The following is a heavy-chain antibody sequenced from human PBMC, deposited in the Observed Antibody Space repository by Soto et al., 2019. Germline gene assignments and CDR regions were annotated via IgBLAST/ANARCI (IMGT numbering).Heavy chain of an antibody. CDR2: IYHSGST. D-gene: IGHD3-16*01. CDR1: GGSISSSNW. CDR3: ARGWGDV. J-gene: IGHJ6*02. V-gene: IGHV4-4*01. Sequence: QVQLQESGPGLVKPSGTLSLTCAVSGGSISSSNWWRWVRRPPGKGLEWIGEIYHSGSTNYNPSRKIRLTLTVDKCKNQFSLKLSSVTAADTAVYCCARGWGDVWGQGTTVTGSS.